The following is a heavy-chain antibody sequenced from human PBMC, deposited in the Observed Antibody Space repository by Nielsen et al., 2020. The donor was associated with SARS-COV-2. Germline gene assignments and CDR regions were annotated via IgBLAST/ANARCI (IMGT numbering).Heavy chain of an antibody. CDR2: ISAKSGDT. J-gene: IGHJ6*02. CDR3: ARAPSDYYGMDV. V-gene: IGHV1-18*01. D-gene: IGHD3-3*01. Sequence: ASVKVSCKASGYTFTTYGVSWVRQAPGQGLQWMGWISAKSGDTNYAQKFQGRVTMTRDTSTSTVYIEVSSLRSEDTAVYYCARAPSDYYGMDVWGQGTTVTVSS. CDR1: GYTFTTYG.